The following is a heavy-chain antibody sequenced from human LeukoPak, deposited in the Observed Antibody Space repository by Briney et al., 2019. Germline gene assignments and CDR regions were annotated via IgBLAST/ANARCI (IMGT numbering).Heavy chain of an antibody. J-gene: IGHJ5*02. CDR2: ISANNGNT. Sequence: ASVKVSCKASGYNFGIFGISWVRQAPGQGLEWMGWISANNGNTKYAQKFQGRVTMTTDTSTSRAYMELRSLRSDDPAVYYCARVGVVVPSAWFDPWGQGTLVTVSS. CDR3: ARVGVVVPSAWFDP. CDR1: GYNFGIFG. V-gene: IGHV1-18*01. D-gene: IGHD2-2*01.